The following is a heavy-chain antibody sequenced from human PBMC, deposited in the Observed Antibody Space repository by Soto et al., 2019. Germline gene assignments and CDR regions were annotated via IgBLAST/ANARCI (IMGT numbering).Heavy chain of an antibody. CDR1: GGSISSGGYY. J-gene: IGHJ5*02. V-gene: IGHV4-31*03. CDR3: ARDPAP. Sequence: QVQLQESGPGLVKPSQTLSLTCTVSGGSISSGGYYWSWIRQHPGKGLEWIGYIYNSGSTYYNPAPXSXFTISADTSKNQFSLKLSSVTAADTAVYSCARDPAPWGQGTLVTVSS. CDR2: IYNSGST.